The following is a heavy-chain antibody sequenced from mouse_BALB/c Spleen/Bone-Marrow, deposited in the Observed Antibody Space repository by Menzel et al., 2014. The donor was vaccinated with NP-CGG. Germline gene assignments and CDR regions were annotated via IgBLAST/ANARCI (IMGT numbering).Heavy chain of an antibody. CDR1: GYTFTRYT. J-gene: IGHJ4*01. Sequence: VQLQQSGAELARPGASVKMSCQASGYTFTRYTMHWEKQRPGQGLEWIGYINPSSAYTNYNQKFKDKATLTADKSSSRAYMQLSSLTSEDSAVYYCTRGVYYDYDEGAMDYWGQGSSGTDSS. CDR3: TRGVYYDYDEGAMDY. V-gene: IGHV1-4*01. CDR2: INPSSAYT. D-gene: IGHD2-4*01.